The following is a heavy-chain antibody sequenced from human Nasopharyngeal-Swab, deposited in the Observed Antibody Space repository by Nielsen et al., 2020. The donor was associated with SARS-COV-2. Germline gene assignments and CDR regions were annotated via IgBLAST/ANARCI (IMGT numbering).Heavy chain of an antibody. CDR2: IKQDGSET. J-gene: IGHJ4*02. V-gene: IGHV3-7*01. CDR1: GFTFSSYW. CDR3: VRLSIAAAGVDF. Sequence: GESLKISCAASGFTFSSYWMSWVRQAPGKGLEWVANIKQDGSETYYVDSVKGRFTISRDNAKNSLYLQMNSLRAEDTAVFYCVRLSIAAAGVDFWGQGTLVTVSS. D-gene: IGHD6-13*01.